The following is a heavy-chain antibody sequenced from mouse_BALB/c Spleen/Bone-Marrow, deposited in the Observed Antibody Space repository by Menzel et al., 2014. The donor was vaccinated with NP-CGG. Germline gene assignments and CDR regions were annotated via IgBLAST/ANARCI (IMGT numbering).Heavy chain of an antibody. J-gene: IGHJ4*01. Sequence: VPVVESGAELVRPGTSVKVSCKASGHAFTNYLLEWVKQRPGPGLEWIGVINPGSGGTKYNEKFKGKATLTVDKSSSTAYMQLSSLTSDDSAVYFCARRNRDYYAMDYWGQGTSVTVAS. V-gene: IGHV1-54*01. CDR3: ARRNRDYYAMDY. CDR2: INPGSGGT. CDR1: GHAFTNYL.